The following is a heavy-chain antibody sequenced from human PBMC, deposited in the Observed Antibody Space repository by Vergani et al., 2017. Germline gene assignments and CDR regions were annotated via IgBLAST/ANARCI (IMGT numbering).Heavy chain of an antibody. D-gene: IGHD6-6*01. J-gene: IGHJ4*02. Sequence: QVQLVESGGGVVQPGRSLRLSCAASGFTFSSYAMHWVRQAPGKGLEWVAVISCDGSNKYYSDSVKGRFTISRYNSKNTLYLQMNSLRAEDTAVYYCAKEVPIAARLGPFAYWAQGTLVTVSS. CDR3: AKEVPIAARLGPFAY. V-gene: IGHV3-30-3*01. CDR2: ISCDGSNK. CDR1: GFTFSSYA.